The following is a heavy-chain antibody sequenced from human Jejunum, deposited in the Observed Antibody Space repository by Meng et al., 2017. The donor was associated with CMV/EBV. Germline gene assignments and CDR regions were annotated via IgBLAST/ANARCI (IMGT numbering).Heavy chain of an antibody. CDR3: AKSIAVAGNYYYGMDV. V-gene: IGHV3-30*02. D-gene: IGHD6-19*01. CDR1: FPFPSYG. J-gene: IGHJ6*02. Sequence: FPFPSYGMHWVRQAPGKGLEWVAFIPYQGSSKYYADSVKGRFTVSRDNSKNTLYLQMSSLRVEDTAVYYCAKSIAVAGNYYYGMDVWGQGTTVTVSS. CDR2: IPYQGSSK.